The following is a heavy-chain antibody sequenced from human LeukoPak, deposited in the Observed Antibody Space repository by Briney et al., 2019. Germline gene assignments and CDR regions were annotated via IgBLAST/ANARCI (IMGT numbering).Heavy chain of an antibody. CDR1: GFTFSSYA. D-gene: IGHD5-24*01. CDR2: ISYDGSNK. V-gene: IGHV3-30*04. J-gene: IGHJ3*02. CDR3: ARDHRKIIMRWLQSRLEHNAFDI. Sequence: PGRSLRLSCAASGFTFSSYAMHWVRQAPGKGLEWVAVISYDGSNKYYADSVKGRFTISRDNSKNTLYLQMNSLRAEDTAVYYCARDHRKIIMRWLQSRLEHNAFDIWGQGTMVTVSS.